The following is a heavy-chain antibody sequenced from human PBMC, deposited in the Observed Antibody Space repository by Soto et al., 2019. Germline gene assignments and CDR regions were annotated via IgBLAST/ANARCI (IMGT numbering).Heavy chain of an antibody. D-gene: IGHD6-13*01. J-gene: IGHJ6*02. Sequence: APVKVSCKASGYTFTSYGISWVRQAPGQGLEWMGWISAYNGNTNYAQKLQGRVTMTTDTSTSTAYMELRSLRSDDTAVYYCARDGGQQLVTRYYYGMDVWGQGTTVTVSS. CDR2: ISAYNGNT. V-gene: IGHV1-18*04. CDR3: ARDGGQQLVTRYYYGMDV. CDR1: GYTFTSYG.